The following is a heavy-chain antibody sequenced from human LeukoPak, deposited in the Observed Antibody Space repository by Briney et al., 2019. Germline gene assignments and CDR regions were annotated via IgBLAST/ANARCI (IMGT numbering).Heavy chain of an antibody. J-gene: IGHJ3*02. CDR2: ISSSSSTI. V-gene: IGHV3-48*01. Sequence: PGGSLRLSCAASGFTFSSYSMNWVRQAPGKGLEWVSYISSSSSTIYYADSVKGRFTISRDNAKNSLYLQMNSLRAEDTAVYYCARLGEVYSSSWYKGVQGVDIWGQGTMVTVSS. CDR3: ARLGEVYSSSWYKGVQGVDI. CDR1: GFTFSSYS. D-gene: IGHD6-13*01.